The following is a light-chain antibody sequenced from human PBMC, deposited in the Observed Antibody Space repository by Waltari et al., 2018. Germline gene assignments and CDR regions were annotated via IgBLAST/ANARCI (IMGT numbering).Light chain of an antibody. CDR2: EAS. V-gene: IGKV3-11*01. Sequence: EVVLTQSPTTLSLSPGQRATPSCRAPQSVSSNLAWYQQKAGQAPRLLIYEASTRATGIPARFSGSGSGTDFTLSISSLEPEDFAVYYCQHRTSWHPFGQGTKLEIK. CDR3: QHRTSWHP. CDR1: QSVSSN. J-gene: IGKJ2*01.